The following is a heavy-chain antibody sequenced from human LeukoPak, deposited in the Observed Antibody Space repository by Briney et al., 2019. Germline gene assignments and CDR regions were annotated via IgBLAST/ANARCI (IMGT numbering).Heavy chain of an antibody. CDR2: INSDGSWT. CDR3: TRDSYARSGSLYYYYGMDV. CDR1: GNYW. Sequence: GGSLRLSCAASGNYWMHWVRQAPGKGLVWVPHINSDGSWTSYADSVKGRFTISRDNGKNTLYLQMSSLRAEDTAVYYCTRDSYARSGSLYYYYGMDVWGQGTTVTVSS. J-gene: IGHJ6*02. D-gene: IGHD3-3*01. V-gene: IGHV3-74*01.